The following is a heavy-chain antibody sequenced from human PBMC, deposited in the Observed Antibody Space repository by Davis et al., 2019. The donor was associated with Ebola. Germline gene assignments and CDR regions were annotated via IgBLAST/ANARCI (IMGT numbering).Heavy chain of an antibody. V-gene: IGHV4-59*12. Sequence: MPSETLSLTCTVSGGSISSYYWSWIRQPPGKGLEWIGYIYYSGSTNYNPSLKSRVTISVDTSKNQFSLKLSSVTAADTAVYYCARDLGVLWFGEDLGWFDPWGQGTLVTVSS. CDR3: ARDLGVLWFGEDLGWFDP. J-gene: IGHJ5*02. D-gene: IGHD3-10*01. CDR1: GGSISSYY. CDR2: IYYSGST.